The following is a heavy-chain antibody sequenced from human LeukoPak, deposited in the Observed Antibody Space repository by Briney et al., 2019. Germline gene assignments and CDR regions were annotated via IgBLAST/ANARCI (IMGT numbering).Heavy chain of an antibody. CDR2: ISSSSSYI. CDR1: GFTFSSYS. V-gene: IGHV3-21*04. Sequence: GGSLRLSCAASGFTFSSYSMNWVRQAPGEGLEWVSSISSSSSYIYYADSVKGRFTISRDNAKNSLYLQMTSLRAEDTAMYYCATPLDYHDNSGFHQGGDWGQGTLVTVSS. D-gene: IGHD3-22*01. J-gene: IGHJ4*02. CDR3: ATPLDYHDNSGFHQGGD.